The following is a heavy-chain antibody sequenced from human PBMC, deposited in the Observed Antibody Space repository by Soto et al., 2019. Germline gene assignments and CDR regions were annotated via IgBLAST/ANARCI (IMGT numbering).Heavy chain of an antibody. CDR1: GGSISSYY. CDR3: ARGFDDFWSGYHNWFDP. D-gene: IGHD3-3*01. V-gene: IGHV4-59*01. J-gene: IGHJ5*02. CDR2: IYYSGST. Sequence: SETLSLTCTVSGGSISSYYWSWIRQPPGKGLEWIGYIYYSGSTNYNPSLKSRVTISVDTSKNQFSLKLSSVTAADTAVCYCARGFDDFWSGYHNWFDPWGQGTLVTVSS.